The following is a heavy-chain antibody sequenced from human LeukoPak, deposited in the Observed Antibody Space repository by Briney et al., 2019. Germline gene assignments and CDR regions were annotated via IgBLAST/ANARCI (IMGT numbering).Heavy chain of an antibody. CDR2: MNPKSGNT. V-gene: IGHV1-8*01. CDR1: GYTFTSYD. D-gene: IGHD3-9*01. J-gene: IGHJ6*03. Sequence: GGSVRVSCKASGYTFTSYDINWGRQAPGQGREGRGWMNPKSGNTDYAQKFQGRVTMPRNTSIRTAYMELSSLRSEDTAVYYCARGPVNYYDILTGYYMNRFYYYYMDVWGKGTTVTVSS. CDR3: ARGPVNYYDILTGYYMNRFYYYYMDV.